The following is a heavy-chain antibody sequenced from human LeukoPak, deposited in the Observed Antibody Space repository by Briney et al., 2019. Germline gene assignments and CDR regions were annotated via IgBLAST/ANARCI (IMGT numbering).Heavy chain of an antibody. V-gene: IGHV4-4*09. J-gene: IGHJ4*02. CDR2: IYTSGST. Sequence: PSETLSLTCTVSGGSITSYYWSWIRQPPGKGLKWIGYIYTSGSTNYNPSLKSRVTISVDTSKNQFSLKLSSVTAADTAVYYCASQLAATGFDYWGQGTLVTVSS. D-gene: IGHD6-6*01. CDR3: ASQLAATGFDY. CDR1: GGSITSYY.